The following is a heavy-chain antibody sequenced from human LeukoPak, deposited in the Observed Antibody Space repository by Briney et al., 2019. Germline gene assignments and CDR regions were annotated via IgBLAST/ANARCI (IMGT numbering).Heavy chain of an antibody. D-gene: IGHD1-1*01. CDR3: ARPRVYNWNDNYYYGMDV. V-gene: IGHV1-18*04. CDR2: ISAYNGNT. Sequence: ASVNVSCKASGYTFTSYGISWVRHAPGQGLEWMGWISAYNGNTNYTQKLQGRVTMTTDTSTSTAYMELRSLRSDDTAVYYCARPRVYNWNDNYYYGMDVWGKGTTVTVSS. J-gene: IGHJ6*04. CDR1: GYTFTSYG.